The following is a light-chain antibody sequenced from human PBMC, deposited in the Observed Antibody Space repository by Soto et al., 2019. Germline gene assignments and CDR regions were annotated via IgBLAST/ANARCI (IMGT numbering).Light chain of an antibody. CDR3: QQYNDWPPWT. V-gene: IGKV3-15*01. CDR2: GAS. J-gene: IGKJ1*01. Sequence: ETVLTQSPATLSVSPGERVTLSCRASQSVRSNLAWYQQRPGQAPRLLISGASTRATCIPARFSGSGSGTEFTLTISSLQSEDFAIYYCQQYNDWPPWTFGQGTKVEIK. CDR1: QSVRSN.